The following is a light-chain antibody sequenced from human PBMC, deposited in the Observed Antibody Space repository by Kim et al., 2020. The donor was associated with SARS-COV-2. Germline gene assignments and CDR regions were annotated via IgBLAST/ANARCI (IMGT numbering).Light chain of an antibody. Sequence: QSALTQPPSASGAPGQSVTISCSGTSTDVGGYDYVSWYQQHSGQAPKLIIHEVSKRPSGVPDRFSGSRSGNTASLTVSGLLPEDEAEYYCSSYAGINSFVLFGGGTKLTVL. CDR2: EVS. J-gene: IGLJ2*01. CDR1: STDVGGYDY. V-gene: IGLV2-8*01. CDR3: SSYAGINSFVL.